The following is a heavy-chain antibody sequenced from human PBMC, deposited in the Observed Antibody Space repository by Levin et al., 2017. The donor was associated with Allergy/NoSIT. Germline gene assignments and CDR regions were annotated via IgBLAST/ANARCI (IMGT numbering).Heavy chain of an antibody. CDR2: ISYDGSNK. D-gene: IGHD3-10*01. J-gene: IGHJ4*02. Sequence: GGSLRLSCAASGFTFSSYGMHWVRQAPGKGLEWVAVISYDGSNKYYADSVKGRFTISRDNSKNTLYLQMNSLRAEDTAVYYCAKDPYYGSGSYYTDSRFDYWGQGTLVTVSS. CDR1: GFTFSSYG. V-gene: IGHV3-30*18. CDR3: AKDPYYGSGSYYTDSRFDY.